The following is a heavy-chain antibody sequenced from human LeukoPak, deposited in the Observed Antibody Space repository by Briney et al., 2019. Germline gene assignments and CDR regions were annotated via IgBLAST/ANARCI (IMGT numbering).Heavy chain of an antibody. J-gene: IGHJ5*02. CDR1: GGSISSYY. D-gene: IGHD5-18*01. CDR2: IYYSGST. V-gene: IGHV4-59*12. CDR3: ARAQIYSYVEAASFDP. Sequence: SETLSLTCTVSGGSISSYYWSWIRQPPGKGLEWIGYIYYSGSTNYNPSLKSRVTISVDTSKNQFSLKLSSVTAADTAVYYCARAQIYSYVEAASFDPWGQGTLVTVSS.